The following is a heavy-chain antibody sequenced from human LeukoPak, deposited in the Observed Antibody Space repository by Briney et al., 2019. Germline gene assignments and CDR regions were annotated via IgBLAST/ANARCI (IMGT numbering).Heavy chain of an antibody. CDR2: IIPILGIA. CDR1: GGTFSSYA. Sequence: LVKVSCKASGGTFSSYAISWVRQAPGQGLEWMGRIIPILGIADYAQKFQGRVTITADKSTSTAYMELSSLRSEDTAVYYCARVSAAAGTGNWFDPWGQGTLVTVSS. V-gene: IGHV1-69*04. J-gene: IGHJ5*02. CDR3: ARVSAAAGTGNWFDP. D-gene: IGHD6-13*01.